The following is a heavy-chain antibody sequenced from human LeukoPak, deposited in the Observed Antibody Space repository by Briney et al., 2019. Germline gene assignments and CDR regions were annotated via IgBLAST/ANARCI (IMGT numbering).Heavy chain of an antibody. J-gene: IGHJ5*02. V-gene: IGHV6-1*01. CDR3: ARAYCSSTSCWSGWFDP. CDR2: TYYRSKWYN. Sequence: SQTLSLTCAISGDSVSSNSAAWNWIRQSPSRGLEWLGRTYYRSKWYNDYAVSVKSRITINPDTSKNQFSLQLNSVTPEDTAVYYCARAYCSSTSCWSGWFDPWGQGTLVTVSS. D-gene: IGHD2-2*01. CDR1: GDSVSSNSAA.